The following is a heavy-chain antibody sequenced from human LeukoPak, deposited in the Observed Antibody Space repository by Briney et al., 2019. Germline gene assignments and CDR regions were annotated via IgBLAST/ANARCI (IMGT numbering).Heavy chain of an antibody. Sequence: PGGSLRLSCAASGFTFSAYSMNWVRQAPGKGLECVASITGSSSSKVYADSVKGRFTISRDNAKNSLYLQMNSLRAEDAAVYYCARVRYDSGWYDYWGQGALVTVSS. V-gene: IGHV3-48*04. CDR2: ITGSSSSK. CDR1: GFTFSAYS. J-gene: IGHJ4*02. D-gene: IGHD6-19*01. CDR3: ARVRYDSGWYDY.